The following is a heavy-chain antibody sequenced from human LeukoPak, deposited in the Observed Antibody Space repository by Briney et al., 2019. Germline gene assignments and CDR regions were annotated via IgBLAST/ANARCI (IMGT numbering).Heavy chain of an antibody. CDR1: GGTFSSYA. V-gene: IGHV1-69*05. Sequence: SVKVSCKASGGTFSSYAISWVRQAPGQGLEWMGRIIRIFGTANYAQKFQGRVTITTDESTSTAYMELSSLRSEDTAVYYCARDALDVVVVAATFGLNWFDPWGQGTLVTVSS. CDR3: ARDALDVVVVAATFGLNWFDP. CDR2: IIRIFGTA. D-gene: IGHD2-15*01. J-gene: IGHJ5*02.